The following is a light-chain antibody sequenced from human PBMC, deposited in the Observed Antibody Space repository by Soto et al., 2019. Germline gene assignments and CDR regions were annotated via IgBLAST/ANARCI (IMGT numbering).Light chain of an antibody. CDR3: QSYDSSLSGSV. V-gene: IGLV1-40*01. CDR1: SSNIGAGYD. CDR2: GNS. Sequence: QAVVTQPPSVSGAPGQRVTISCTGSSSNIGAGYDVHWYQQLPGTAPKLIMYGNSNRPSGVPDRFSGSKSGTSASLAITGLQAEDEADYYCQSYDSSLSGSVFGGGTKLTVL. J-gene: IGLJ3*02.